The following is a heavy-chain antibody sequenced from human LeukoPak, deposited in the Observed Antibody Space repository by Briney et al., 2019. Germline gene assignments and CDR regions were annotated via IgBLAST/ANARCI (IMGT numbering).Heavy chain of an antibody. CDR2: IIPIFGTA. CDR3: ARYGKEYEGAGSYYTS. V-gene: IGHV1-69*05. CDR1: GGTFHSYA. J-gene: IGHJ4*02. D-gene: IGHD3-10*01. Sequence: SVQVSCQASGGTFHSYALRWVRQAPGQGLEWMGGIIPIFGTAHYAQKFQGRVTITTDESTKPVFMELSSLRSEDTAVFYCARYGKEYEGAGSYYTSWGQRTLVTVSS.